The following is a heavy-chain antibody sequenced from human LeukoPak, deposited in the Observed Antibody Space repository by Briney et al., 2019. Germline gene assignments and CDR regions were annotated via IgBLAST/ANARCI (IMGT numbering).Heavy chain of an antibody. V-gene: IGHV1-8*01. Sequence: WASVKVSCKASGYTFTSYDINWVRQATGQGLEWMGWMNPNSGNTGYAQKFQGRVTMTRNTSISTAYMELSSLRSEDTAVYYCARGEALRYYYDSSGYYDFDYWGQGTLVTVSS. CDR1: GYTFTSYD. CDR2: MNPNSGNT. D-gene: IGHD3-22*01. CDR3: ARGEALRYYYDSSGYYDFDY. J-gene: IGHJ4*02.